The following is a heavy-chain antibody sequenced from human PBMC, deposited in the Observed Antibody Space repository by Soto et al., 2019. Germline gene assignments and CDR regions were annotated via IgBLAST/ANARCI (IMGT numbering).Heavy chain of an antibody. CDR2: ISSTSAYI. V-gene: IGHV3-21*01. CDR3: AREGSCANGVCLPDY. CDR1: GFTFSVSS. J-gene: IGHJ4*02. Sequence: GSLRLSCAASGFTFSVSSMSWVRQAPGKGLDWVSSISSTSAYIYHADSVKGRFTVSRDNAKNSLYLQMNSLRAEDTAMYYCAREGSCANGVCLPDYWGQGTLVTVSS. D-gene: IGHD2-8*01.